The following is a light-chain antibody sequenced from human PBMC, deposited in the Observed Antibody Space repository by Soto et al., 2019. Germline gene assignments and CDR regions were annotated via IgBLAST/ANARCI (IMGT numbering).Light chain of an antibody. CDR2: GAS. Sequence: EVVITQSPATLPVSPGERATLSCRASESVSSNLAWYQQRPGQAPRLVIYGASTRATGIPARFSGGGSGTEFTLTISSLQSEDFAVYYCQQYNSWPPITFGQGTRLEI. J-gene: IGKJ5*01. CDR3: QQYNSWPPIT. CDR1: ESVSSN. V-gene: IGKV3-15*01.